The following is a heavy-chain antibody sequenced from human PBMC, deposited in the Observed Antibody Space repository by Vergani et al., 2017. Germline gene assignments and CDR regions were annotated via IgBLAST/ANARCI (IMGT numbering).Heavy chain of an antibody. CDR2: IDPSDSYT. D-gene: IGHD6-13*01. CDR1: GYSFTSYW. Sequence: EVQLVQSGAEVKKPGESLRISCKGSGYSFTSYWISWVRQMPGKGLEWMGRIDPSDSYTNYSPSFQGHVTISADKSISTAYLQWSSLKASDTAMYYCARQQQRVLYYYDVMDVWGEGTTVTVSA. CDR3: ARQQQRVLYYYDVMDV. J-gene: IGHJ6*04. V-gene: IGHV5-10-1*03.